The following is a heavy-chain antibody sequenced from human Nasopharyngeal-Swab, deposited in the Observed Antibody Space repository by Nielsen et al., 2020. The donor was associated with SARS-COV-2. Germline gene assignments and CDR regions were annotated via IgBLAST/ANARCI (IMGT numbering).Heavy chain of an antibody. D-gene: IGHD2-15*01. CDR2: ISAYNGNT. V-gene: IGHV1-18*01. J-gene: IGHJ6*02. Sequence: ASLQVSCKASGYTFTSYGISWVRQAPGQGLEWMGWISAYNGNTNYAQKLQGRVTMTTDTSTSTAYMELRSLRSDATAVYYCARGGTPLGGYYYGMDVWGQGTTVTVSS. CDR1: GYTFTSYG. CDR3: ARGGTPLGGYYYGMDV.